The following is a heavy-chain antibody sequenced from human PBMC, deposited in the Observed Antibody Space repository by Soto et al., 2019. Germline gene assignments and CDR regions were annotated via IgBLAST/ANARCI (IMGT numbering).Heavy chain of an antibody. Sequence: GGSLRLSCAASGFTVSSNYMSWVRQAPGKGLKWVSVIYSGGSTYYADSVKGRFIISRDNGKNTLYLQMNSLRDEDTAVYYCARDRVIMVRGTLPPKYYHHYGMDVWGQGTTVTVSS. V-gene: IGHV3-53*01. CDR1: GFTVSSNY. CDR3: ARDRVIMVRGTLPPKYYHHYGMDV. D-gene: IGHD3-10*01. CDR2: IYSGGST. J-gene: IGHJ6*02.